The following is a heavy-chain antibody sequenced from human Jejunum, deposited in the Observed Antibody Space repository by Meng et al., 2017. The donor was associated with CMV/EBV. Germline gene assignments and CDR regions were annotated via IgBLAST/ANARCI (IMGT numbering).Heavy chain of an antibody. Sequence: SGVTFSDHYMDGVRRAPGKGLEWVGRIRKKGNNYSTEYAASVKDRFSISRDDSKNSLYLQMHSLKTEDTAVYYCARSYSGSRFDPWGQGTLVTVSS. D-gene: IGHD1-26*01. J-gene: IGHJ5*02. CDR2: IRKKGNNYST. V-gene: IGHV3-72*01. CDR3: ARSYSGSRFDP. CDR1: GVTFSDHY.